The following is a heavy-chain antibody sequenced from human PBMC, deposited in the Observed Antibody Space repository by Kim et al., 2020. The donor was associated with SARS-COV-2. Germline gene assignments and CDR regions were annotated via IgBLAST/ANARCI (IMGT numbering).Heavy chain of an antibody. D-gene: IGHD4-17*01. Sequence: GGSLRLSCAASGFTFSNAWMSWVRQAPGKGLEWVGRIKSKTDGGTTDYAAPVKGRFTISRDDSKNTLYLQMNSLKTEDTAVYYCTTDVPETTVVTPSGMDVWGQGTTVTVSS. V-gene: IGHV3-15*01. J-gene: IGHJ6*02. CDR1: GFTFSNAW. CDR2: IKSKTDGGTT. CDR3: TTDVPETTVVTPSGMDV.